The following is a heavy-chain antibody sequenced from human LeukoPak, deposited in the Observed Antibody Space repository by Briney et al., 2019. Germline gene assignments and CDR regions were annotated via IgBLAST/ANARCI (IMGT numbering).Heavy chain of an antibody. J-gene: IGHJ6*03. CDR2: MRSEPDGETT. V-gene: IGHV3-15*01. CDR1: GVTFSNAW. Sequence: PGGSLRLSCAASGVTFSNAWMSWVRQTPGKGLKGVGRMRSEPDGETTEYSAPVKGRFTISRDDSKNTLYLQMDSLKTEDTAVYYCTTPSSSMDVWGKGTTVTVSS. CDR3: TTPSSSMDV.